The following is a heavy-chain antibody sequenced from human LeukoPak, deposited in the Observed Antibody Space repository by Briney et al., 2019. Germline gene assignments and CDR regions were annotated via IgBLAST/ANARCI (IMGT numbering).Heavy chain of an antibody. V-gene: IGHV3-7*01. Sequence: GGSLRLSCAASGFTFSSYWMSSVRQAPGKGLEWVANIKQVGSEKYYVDSVKGRFTISRDNAKNSLYLQMNSLRAEDTAVYYCASGGGVYCGGDCYSSSAPFDYWGQGTLVTVSS. CDR3: ASGGGVYCGGDCYSSSAPFDY. D-gene: IGHD2-21*02. CDR2: IKQVGSEK. CDR1: GFTFSSYW. J-gene: IGHJ4*02.